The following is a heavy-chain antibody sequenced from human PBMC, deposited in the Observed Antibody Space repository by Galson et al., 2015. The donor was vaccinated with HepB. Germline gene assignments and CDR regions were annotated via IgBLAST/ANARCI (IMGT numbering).Heavy chain of an antibody. Sequence: SVKVSCKASGYTFSSYAMTWVRQAPGQGLEWMGWINTSSGKPTYAQGFTGQFVFSLDTSVSTAYLQISSLKAEDSAVYYCVRDLGSDGAFDIWGQGQWSPSLQ. J-gene: IGHJ3*02. CDR2: INTSSGKP. V-gene: IGHV7-4-1*02. D-gene: IGHD7-27*01. CDR3: VRDLGSDGAFDI. CDR1: GYTFSSYA.